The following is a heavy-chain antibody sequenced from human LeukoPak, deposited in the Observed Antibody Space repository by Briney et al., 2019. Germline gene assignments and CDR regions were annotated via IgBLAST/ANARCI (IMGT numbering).Heavy chain of an antibody. CDR3: ARAWSSSWYEGNP. CDR1: GFTVSSNY. D-gene: IGHD6-13*01. CDR2: IYSGGST. J-gene: IGHJ5*02. Sequence: GGSLRLSCAASGFTVSSNYMSWVRQAPGKGLEWVSVIYSGGSTYYADSVKGRFTISRDNSKNTLYLQMNSLRAEDTAVYYCARAWSSSWYEGNPWGQGTLVTVSS. V-gene: IGHV3-53*01.